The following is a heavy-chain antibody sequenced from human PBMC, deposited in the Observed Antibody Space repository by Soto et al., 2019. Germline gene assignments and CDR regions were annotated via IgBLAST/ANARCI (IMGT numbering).Heavy chain of an antibody. V-gene: IGHV3-9*01. CDR2: ISWNSGSI. CDR1: GFTFDDYA. J-gene: IGHJ6*02. D-gene: IGHD3-16*01. CDR3: AKDMAIRPPYYGMDV. Sequence: HPGGSLRLSCAASGFTFDDYAMHWVRQAPGKGLEWVSGISWNSGSIGYADSVKGRFTISRDNAKNSLYLQMNSLRAEDTALYYCAKDMAIRPPYYGMDVWGQGTTVTVSS.